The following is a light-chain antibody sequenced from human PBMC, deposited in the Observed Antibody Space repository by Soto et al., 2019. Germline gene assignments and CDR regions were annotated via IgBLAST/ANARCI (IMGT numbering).Light chain of an antibody. V-gene: IGLV2-14*01. J-gene: IGLJ1*01. CDR2: EVS. Sequence: QSVLTQPASVSGSPGQSITISCTGTSSDVGGYNYVSWYQQHPGNAPKLMIYEVSNRPSGVSNRFSGSKSGNTASLTISGLQAEDEADYYCSSYRSSSTYVFGTGTKVTV. CDR1: SSDVGGYNY. CDR3: SSYRSSSTYV.